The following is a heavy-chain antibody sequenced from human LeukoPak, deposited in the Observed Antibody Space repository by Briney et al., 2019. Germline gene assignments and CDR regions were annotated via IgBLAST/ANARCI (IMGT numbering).Heavy chain of an antibody. D-gene: IGHD1-26*01. CDR2: IYYSGST. CDR3: ARGLYSGNYYGWFGP. V-gene: IGHV4-59*01. J-gene: IGHJ5*02. Sequence: SETLSLTCTVSGGSISSYYWSWIRQPPGKGLEWIGYIYYSGSTNYNPSLKSRATISVDTSKNQFSLKLSSVTAADTAVYYCARGLYSGNYYGWFGPWGQGTLVTVSS. CDR1: GGSISSYY.